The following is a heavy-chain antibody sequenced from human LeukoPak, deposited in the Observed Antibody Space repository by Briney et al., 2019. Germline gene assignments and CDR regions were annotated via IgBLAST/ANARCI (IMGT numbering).Heavy chain of an antibody. CDR3: ARDRYTYVEMTRGY. CDR1: GFTFSDYY. V-gene: IGHV3-11*01. D-gene: IGHD3-16*01. J-gene: IGHJ4*02. Sequence: GGSLRLSCGASGFTFSDYYMSWIRQAPGKGLEWVSYISSSGSTIYYADSVKGRFTISRDNAKNSLYLQMNSLRAEDTAVYYCARDRYTYVEMTRGYWGQGTLVTVSS. CDR2: ISSSGSTI.